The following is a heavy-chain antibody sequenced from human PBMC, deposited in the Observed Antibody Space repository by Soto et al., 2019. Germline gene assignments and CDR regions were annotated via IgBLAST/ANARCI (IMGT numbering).Heavy chain of an antibody. D-gene: IGHD6-19*01. V-gene: IGHV4-39*01. J-gene: IGHJ6*02. CDR3: ASNIAEAGGYYYYGMDV. Sequence: SETLSLTCTVSGGSISSSSYYWGWIRQPPGKGLEWIGSIYYSGSTYYNPSLKSRVTISVDTSKNQFSLKLSSVTAADTAVYYCASNIAEAGGYYYYGMDVWGQGTTVTVS. CDR2: IYYSGST. CDR1: GGSISSSSYY.